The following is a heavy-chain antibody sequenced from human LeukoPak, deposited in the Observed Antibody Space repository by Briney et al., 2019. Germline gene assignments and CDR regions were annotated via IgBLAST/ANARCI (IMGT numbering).Heavy chain of an antibody. Sequence: GGSLRLSCAASGFTFSSYSMNWVRQAPGKGLEWVSSISSSSSYIYYADSVKGRFTISRDNAKNSLYLQMNSLRAEDTAVYYCARGDCTSTTCHNWFDPWGQGTLVTVSS. CDR1: GFTFSSYS. CDR2: ISSSSSYI. J-gene: IGHJ5*02. V-gene: IGHV3-21*01. CDR3: ARGDCTSTTCHNWFDP. D-gene: IGHD2-2*01.